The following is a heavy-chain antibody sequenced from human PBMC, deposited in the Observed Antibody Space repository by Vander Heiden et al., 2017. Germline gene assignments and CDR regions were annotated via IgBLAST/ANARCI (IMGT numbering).Heavy chain of an antibody. J-gene: IGHJ4*02. CDR2: IKEDGSEK. V-gene: IGHV3-7*01. CDR1: GFTFSSYG. CDR3: EGRQGH. Sequence: EVQLVDSVGGLVQPGGSLRRPCAASGFTFSSYGMMWVREAQGKGLEWVAKIKEDGSEKYDVDSVKGRFTSSRDNDKNSLYLKMNSLRDEDTAVYYCEGRQGHWGQGTLVTVSS.